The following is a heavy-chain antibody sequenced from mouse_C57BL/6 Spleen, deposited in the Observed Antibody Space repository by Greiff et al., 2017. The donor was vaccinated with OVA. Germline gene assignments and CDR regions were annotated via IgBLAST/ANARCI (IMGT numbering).Heavy chain of an antibody. V-gene: IGHV1-19*01. CDR3: ARGGYYSNYNYAMDY. CDR1: GYTFTDYY. J-gene: IGHJ4*01. CDR2: INPYNGGT. D-gene: IGHD2-5*01. Sequence: VQLQQSGPVLVKPGASVKMSCKASGYTFTDYYMNWVKQSHGKSLEWIGVINPYNGGTSYNQKFKGKATLTVDKSSSTAYMELNSLTSEDSAVYYCARGGYYSNYNYAMDYWGQGTSVTVSS.